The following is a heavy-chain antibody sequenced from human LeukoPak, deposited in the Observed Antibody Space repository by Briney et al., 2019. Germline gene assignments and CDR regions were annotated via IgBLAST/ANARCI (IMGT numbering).Heavy chain of an antibody. V-gene: IGHV3-23*01. CDR3: AKDLCYDSCAGFDY. Sequence: GGSLRLSCAASGFSFSSYAMSWVRQAPGKGLEWVSGISGSGVDTYYADSVKGRFTISRDNSKNTLHLQLNTLRAEDTAVYYCAKDLCYDSCAGFDYWGQGTLVTVSS. CDR1: GFSFSSYA. D-gene: IGHD3-22*01. J-gene: IGHJ4*02. CDR2: ISGSGVDT.